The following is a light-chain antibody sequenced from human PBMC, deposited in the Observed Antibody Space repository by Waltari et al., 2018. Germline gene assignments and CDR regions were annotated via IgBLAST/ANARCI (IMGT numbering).Light chain of an antibody. CDR3: QQSYSSPRT. CDR2: AAS. Sequence: DIQMTQSPSSLSASVGDRVTITCRASQSIPSNLSWYQQKPGKAPKLLIYAASSLQSGVPSRFSARGSGTDFTLTISSLQREDFATYYCQQSYSSPRTFGQGTKVEVK. J-gene: IGKJ1*01. CDR1: QSIPSN. V-gene: IGKV1-39*01.